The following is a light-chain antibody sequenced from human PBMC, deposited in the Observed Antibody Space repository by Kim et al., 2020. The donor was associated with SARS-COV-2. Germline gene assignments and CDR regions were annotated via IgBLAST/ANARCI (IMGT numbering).Light chain of an antibody. Sequence: GRTVTLTGGLRAGSISTNYYPLCYQQTADQAPRTLIYSTNTRSSGVPDCFSGSILGNKAALTITGDQADDESDYYCVLYMGSGISVFGTGTKVTVL. CDR3: VLYMGSGISV. CDR1: AGSISTNYY. J-gene: IGLJ1*01. CDR2: STN. V-gene: IGLV8-61*02.